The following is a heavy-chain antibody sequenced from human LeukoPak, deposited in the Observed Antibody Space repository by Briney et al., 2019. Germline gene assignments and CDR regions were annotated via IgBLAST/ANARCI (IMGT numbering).Heavy chain of an antibody. Sequence: ASVKVSCKASGGTFSSYAISWVRQAPGQGLEWMGGIIPIFGTANYAQKFQGRVTITADKSTSTAYMELSSLRSEDTAVYYCARVGRSGGSCHSWFDYWGQGTLVTVSS. J-gene: IGHJ4*02. CDR3: ARVGRSGGSCHSWFDY. CDR2: IIPIFGTA. CDR1: GGTFSSYA. D-gene: IGHD2-15*01. V-gene: IGHV1-69*06.